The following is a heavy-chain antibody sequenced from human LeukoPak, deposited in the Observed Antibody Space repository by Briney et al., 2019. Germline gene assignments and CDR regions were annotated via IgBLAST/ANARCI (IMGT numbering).Heavy chain of an antibody. Sequence: ASVKVSCKASGYTFTGYYMHWVRQAPGQGLEWMGWINPNSGSTNYAQKFQGRVTMTRDTSISTAYMELSRLRSDDTAVYYCARSSGGNLNNDYWGQGTLVTISS. V-gene: IGHV1-2*02. D-gene: IGHD2-15*01. CDR2: INPNSGST. J-gene: IGHJ4*02. CDR3: ARSSGGNLNNDY. CDR1: GYTFTGYY.